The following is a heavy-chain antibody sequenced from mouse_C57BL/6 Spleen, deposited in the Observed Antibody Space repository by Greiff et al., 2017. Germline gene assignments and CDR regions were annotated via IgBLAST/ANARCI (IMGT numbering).Heavy chain of an antibody. CDR3: TRGYYGSPYYFDY. CDR1: GYTFTDYE. V-gene: IGHV1-15*01. Sequence: VKLQESGAELVRPGASVTLSCKASGYTFTDYEMHWVKQTPVHGLEWIGAIDPETGGTAYNQKFKGKAILTADKSSSTAYMELRSLTSEASAVYYCTRGYYGSPYYFDYWGQGTTLTVSS. J-gene: IGHJ2*01. D-gene: IGHD1-1*01. CDR2: IDPETGGT.